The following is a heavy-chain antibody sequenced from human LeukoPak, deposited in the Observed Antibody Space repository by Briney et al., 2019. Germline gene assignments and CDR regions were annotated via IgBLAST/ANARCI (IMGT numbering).Heavy chain of an antibody. CDR2: ISYDGSNK. D-gene: IGHD1-26*01. CDR3: ARLVGDRTIYDY. CDR1: GFTFSSYA. J-gene: IGHJ4*02. Sequence: GGSLRLSCAASGFTFSSYAMHWVRQAPGKGLEWVAVISYDGSNKYYADSVKGRFTVSRDNAKNSLYLQMNSLRVEDTAVYYCARLVGDRTIYDYWGQGIPVTVSS. V-gene: IGHV3-30-3*01.